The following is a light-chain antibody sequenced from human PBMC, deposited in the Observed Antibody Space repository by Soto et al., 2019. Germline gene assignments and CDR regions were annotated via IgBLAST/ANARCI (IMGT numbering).Light chain of an antibody. CDR2: DAS. Sequence: SQLPRSPSFLSAPVGERFTMTCQASQGISSHLAWYKQRTGKAPNRRIYDASALKRGVPPSVRGSGSGTTCNLTLGSLQPEDFATYYWKKLNGYLETSGQGTRLEI. V-gene: IGKV1-9*01. CDR3: KKLNGYLET. J-gene: IGKJ5*01. CDR1: QGISSH.